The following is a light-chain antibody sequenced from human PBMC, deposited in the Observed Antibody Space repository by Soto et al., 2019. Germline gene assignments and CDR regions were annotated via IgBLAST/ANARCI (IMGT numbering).Light chain of an antibody. CDR2: AAS. J-gene: IGKJ2*01. CDR1: QSVSTW. V-gene: IGKV1-5*03. Sequence: DIQMTQSPSTLSASEGDRVTITCRASQSVSTWVAWYQQKQGRVPKPLIYAASTLESGVPSRFSGSGSGTEFTLTIAGLQPDDFATYYCQQYNGYSETFGQGTKLEIK. CDR3: QQYNGYSET.